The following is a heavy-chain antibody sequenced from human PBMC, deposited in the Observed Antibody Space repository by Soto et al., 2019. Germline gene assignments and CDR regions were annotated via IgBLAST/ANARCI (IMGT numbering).Heavy chain of an antibody. D-gene: IGHD6-13*01. CDR1: GGSFSGYY. CDR3: ARTQCDHVGSSCKYIRVAP. CDR2: INHSGST. Sequence: PSETLSLTCSVYGGSFSGYYWSWIRQPPGKGLEWIGEINHSGSTNYNPSLKSRVTISVDTSKNQFSLKLSSVTAADTAVYYCARTQCDHVGSSCKYIRVAPWGQGSLVT. J-gene: IGHJ5*02. V-gene: IGHV4-34*01.